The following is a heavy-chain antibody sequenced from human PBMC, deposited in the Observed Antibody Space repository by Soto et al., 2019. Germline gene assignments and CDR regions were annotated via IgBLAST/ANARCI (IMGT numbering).Heavy chain of an antibody. V-gene: IGHV4-4*09. Sequence: QVQLQESGPGLVKPSETPSLICTVSGGSMSTYYWSWIRQPPGKGLEWIGYIYPSGSTNYNPSLRSRVSISVDTSKDQFSLRLSFVTAADTAVYYCARTYSSTAIDSWGQGTLVTVSS. CDR3: ARTYSSTAIDS. J-gene: IGHJ4*02. CDR1: GGSMSTYY. D-gene: IGHD6-13*01. CDR2: IYPSGST.